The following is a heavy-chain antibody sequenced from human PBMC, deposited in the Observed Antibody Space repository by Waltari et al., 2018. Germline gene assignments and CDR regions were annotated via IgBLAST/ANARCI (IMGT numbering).Heavy chain of an antibody. CDR1: GFTFSTLA. CDR3: VKGNWGDF. V-gene: IGHV3-23*01. J-gene: IGHJ4*02. Sequence: EVQLLESGGGLIQPGGSLRLSCAASGFTFSTLAMNWVRQAPGGGRGLVSGIITSSDTYYADSVKGRFTISRDNSKNILYLQMNSLRADDTAVYYCVKGNWGDFWGQGTLVTVSS. D-gene: IGHD7-27*01. CDR2: IITSSDT.